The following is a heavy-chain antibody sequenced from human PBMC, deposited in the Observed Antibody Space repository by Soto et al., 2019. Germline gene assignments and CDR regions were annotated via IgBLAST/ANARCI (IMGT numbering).Heavy chain of an antibody. Sequence: QVQLVESGGGVVQPGTSLRLSCAASGFIFNQYAMFCICQDPGKGLEWVALLSYDGTNEFYSDAVKGRFTVSRDKSKKTVFLQMNSLRSEDTAVYFWARDVAIVGSGRDTWPDPWGQGTLVTVS. D-gene: IGHD2-21*01. J-gene: IGHJ5*02. CDR3: ARDVAIVGSGRDTWPDP. V-gene: IGHV3-30-3*01. CDR2: LSYDGTNE. CDR1: GFIFNQYA.